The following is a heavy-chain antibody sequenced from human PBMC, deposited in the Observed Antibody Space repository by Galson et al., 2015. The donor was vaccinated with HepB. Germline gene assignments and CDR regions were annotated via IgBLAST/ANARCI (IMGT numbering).Heavy chain of an antibody. Sequence: SLRLSCAASGFTFSSYAMHWVRQAPGKGLEWVAVISYDGSNKYYADSVKGRFTISRDNSKNTLYLQMNSLRAEDTAVYYCARPHSSSVYFDYWGQGTLVTVSS. J-gene: IGHJ4*02. CDR3: ARPHSSSVYFDY. CDR2: ISYDGSNK. D-gene: IGHD6-13*01. CDR1: GFTFSSYA. V-gene: IGHV3-30*04.